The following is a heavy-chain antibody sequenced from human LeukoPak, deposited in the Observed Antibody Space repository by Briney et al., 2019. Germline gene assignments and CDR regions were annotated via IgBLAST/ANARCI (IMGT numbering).Heavy chain of an antibody. D-gene: IGHD2-2*01. CDR1: GFTFSSYG. V-gene: IGHV3-30*02. J-gene: IGHJ3*02. CDR3: AKDRESLVPAAISAFDI. Sequence: GGSLRLSCAASGFTFSSYGMHWVGQAPGEGLEWVAFIRYDGSNKYYADSVKGRFTISRDNSKNTLYLQMNSLRAEDTAVYYCAKDRESLVPAAISAFDIWGQGTMVTVSS. CDR2: IRYDGSNK.